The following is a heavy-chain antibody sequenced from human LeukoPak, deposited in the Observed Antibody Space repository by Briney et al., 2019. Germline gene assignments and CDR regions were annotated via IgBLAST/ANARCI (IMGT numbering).Heavy chain of an antibody. CDR1: GGTFSSYA. J-gene: IGHJ4*02. V-gene: IGHV1-69*04. CDR2: IIPILGMA. D-gene: IGHD5-24*01. CDR3: ARDWGRDGYNFDY. Sequence: GASVKVSCKASGGTFSSYAISWVRQAPGQGLEWMGRIIPILGMANYAQKFQGRVTITADKSTSTAYMELSSLRSEDTAVYYCARDWGRDGYNFDYWGQGTLVTVSS.